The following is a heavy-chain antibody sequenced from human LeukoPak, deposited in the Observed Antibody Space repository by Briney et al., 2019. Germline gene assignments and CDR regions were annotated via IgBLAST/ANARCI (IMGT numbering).Heavy chain of an antibody. CDR1: GGSISSYY. V-gene: IGHV4-59*12. CDR2: IYYSGST. Sequence: SSETLSLTCTVSGGSISSYYWSWIRQPPGKGLEWIGYIYYSGSTNYNPSLKSRVTISVDTSKNQFSLKLSSVTAADTAVYYCARVSSGYYYYYYMDVWGKGTTVTVSS. CDR3: ARVSSGYYYYYYMDV. D-gene: IGHD6-6*01. J-gene: IGHJ6*03.